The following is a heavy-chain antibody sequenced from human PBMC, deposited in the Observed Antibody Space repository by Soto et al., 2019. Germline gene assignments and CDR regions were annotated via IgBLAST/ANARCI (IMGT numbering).Heavy chain of an antibody. CDR2: ISAYNGNT. CDR1: GYTFTSYG. CDR3: AVDYYDSSGYYADPGRIAFDI. V-gene: IGHV1-18*04. Sequence: QVQLVQSGAEVKKPGASVKVSCKASGYTFTSYGISWLRQAPGQGLEWMGWISAYNGNTNYAQKLQSRVTLIKDTSMSTAYMELRSLRSDDTAVYYCAVDYYDSSGYYADPGRIAFDIWGRGTIITVSS. J-gene: IGHJ3*02. D-gene: IGHD3-22*01.